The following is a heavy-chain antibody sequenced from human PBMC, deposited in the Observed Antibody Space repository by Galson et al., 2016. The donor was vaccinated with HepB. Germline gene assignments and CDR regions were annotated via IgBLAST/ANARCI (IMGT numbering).Heavy chain of an antibody. V-gene: IGHV4-34*01. CDR1: DASLRGYY. D-gene: IGHD6-19*01. J-gene: IGHJ5*02. Sequence: ETLSLTCTVSDASLRGYYWTWIRQTPRKGLEWIGEINNSGTTKYNPSLKNRVTISVDPARNQFSLNVNFVTAADTAVYYCARGLAVAATLSWRGWKRANWFDPWGQGTLVTVSS. CDR3: ARGLAVAATLSWRGWKRANWFDP. CDR2: INNSGTT.